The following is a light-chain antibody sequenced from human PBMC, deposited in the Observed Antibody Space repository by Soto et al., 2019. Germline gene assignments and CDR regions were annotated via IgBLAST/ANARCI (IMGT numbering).Light chain of an antibody. CDR2: EGS. CDR1: SSDVGSYNL. V-gene: IGLV2-23*03. J-gene: IGLJ2*01. CDR3: CSYAGSSTFDVV. Sequence: QSALTQPASVSRSPGQSITISCTGTSSDVGSYNLVSWYQQHPGKAPKLMIYEGSKRPSGVSNRFSGSKSGNMASLTISGLQAEDEADYYCCSYAGSSTFDVVFGGGTQLTVL.